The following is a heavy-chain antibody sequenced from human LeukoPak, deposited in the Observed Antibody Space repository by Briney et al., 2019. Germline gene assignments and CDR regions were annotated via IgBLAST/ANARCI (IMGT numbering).Heavy chain of an antibody. CDR3: GSLRAVAGTDY. CDR2: INPNSGGT. Sequence: ASVKVSCKASGYTFTGYYMHGVRQAPGQGREWMGRINPNSGGTNYAQKFQGRVTMTRDTSISTAYMEMSRLRSDDKAVYYCGSLRAVAGTDYWGQGTLVTVSS. CDR1: GYTFTGYY. V-gene: IGHV1-2*06. J-gene: IGHJ4*02. D-gene: IGHD6-19*01.